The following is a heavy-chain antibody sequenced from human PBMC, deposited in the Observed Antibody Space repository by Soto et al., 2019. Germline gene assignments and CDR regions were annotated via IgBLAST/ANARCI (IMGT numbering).Heavy chain of an antibody. D-gene: IGHD2-15*01. J-gene: IGHJ4*02. CDR2: ISGYNGKT. CDR1: GYAFSSYG. V-gene: IGHV1-18*01. Sequence: AASVKVSCKASGYAFSSYGISWVRQAAGQGPEWMGWISGYNGKTNYAQKLQGRVTMTTDSSTSTAYMELGSLRSDDTAVYFCARDLGYCSGSTCYPSYFDYWGQGTPVTVSS. CDR3: ARDLGYCSGSTCYPSYFDY.